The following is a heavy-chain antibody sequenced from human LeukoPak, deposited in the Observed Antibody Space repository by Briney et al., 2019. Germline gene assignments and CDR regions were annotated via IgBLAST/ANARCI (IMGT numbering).Heavy chain of an antibody. CDR1: GGSFSGYY. D-gene: IGHD6-19*01. J-gene: IGHJ6*03. CDR3: ARLRASGWSPKYYYYYMDV. CDR2: INHSGST. V-gene: IGHV4-34*01. Sequence: SETLSLTCAVYGGSFSGYYWSWIRQPPGKGLEWIGEINHSGSTNYNPSLKSRVTISVDTSKNQFSLKLSSVTAADTAVYYCARLRASGWSPKYYYYYMDVWGKGTTVTISS.